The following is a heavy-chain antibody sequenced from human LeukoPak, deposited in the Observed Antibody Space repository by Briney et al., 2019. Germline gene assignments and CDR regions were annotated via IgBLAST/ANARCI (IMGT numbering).Heavy chain of an antibody. Sequence: GRSLRLSCTASGFTFGDYAMSWVRQAPGKGLEWVGFIRSKAYGGTTEYPASVKGIFTISRDDYKSIAHLHMNSLKTGDTAVYYCTREHCSSSSSEGYWFDPWGQGTLVTVSS. J-gene: IGHJ5*02. V-gene: IGHV3-49*04. D-gene: IGHD2-2*01. CDR3: TREHCSSSSSEGYWFDP. CDR2: IRSKAYGGTT. CDR1: GFTFGDYA.